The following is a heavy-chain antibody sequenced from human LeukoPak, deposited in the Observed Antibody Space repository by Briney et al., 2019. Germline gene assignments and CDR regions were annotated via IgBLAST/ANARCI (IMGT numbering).Heavy chain of an antibody. D-gene: IGHD6-13*01. CDR3: ARGSYSSSWFEKYFFDS. CDR2: ISGSGLYI. J-gene: IGHJ4*02. Sequence: GGSLRLSCAASGFSFDTYTMNCVRQAPGRGLEWVSSISGSGLYIFYADSVKGRFTISRDNAKNSLYLQMNSLRAEDTSLYFCARGSYSSSWFEKYFFDSWGQGTLVTVSA. V-gene: IGHV3-21*01. CDR1: GFSFDTYT.